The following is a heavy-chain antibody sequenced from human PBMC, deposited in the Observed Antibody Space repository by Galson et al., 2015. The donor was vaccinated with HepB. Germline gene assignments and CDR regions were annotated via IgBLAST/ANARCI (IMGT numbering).Heavy chain of an antibody. CDR3: ARTSGYNYGDYYYYGMDV. CDR1: GFSLTTSAMR. J-gene: IGHJ6*02. Sequence: PALVKPTQTLTLTCSCSGFSLTTSAMRVSWIRQPPGKALEWLARIDWDDKKFYRKSLRTRPTISQDTSKNQGVLTKTDMDPVDTATYFCARTSGYNYGDYYYYGMDVWGQGTTVTVSS. D-gene: IGHD5-18*01. V-gene: IGHV2-70*04. CDR2: IDWDDKK.